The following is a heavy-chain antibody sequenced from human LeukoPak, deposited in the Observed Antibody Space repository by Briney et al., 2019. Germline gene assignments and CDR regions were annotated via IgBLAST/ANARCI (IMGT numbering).Heavy chain of an antibody. CDR2: ISSSGSYI. V-gene: IGHV3-21*01. J-gene: IGHJ4*02. D-gene: IGHD2-2*01. Sequence: GGSLRLSCAASGFTFSNYIMNWVRQAPGKGLEWVSSISSSGSYIYYADSVKGRFTISRDNAKNSLYLQMNSLRAEDTAVYYCARETFCSSTTCPIGDHFDYWGQGTLVTVSS. CDR3: ARETFCSSTTCPIGDHFDY. CDR1: GFTFSNYI.